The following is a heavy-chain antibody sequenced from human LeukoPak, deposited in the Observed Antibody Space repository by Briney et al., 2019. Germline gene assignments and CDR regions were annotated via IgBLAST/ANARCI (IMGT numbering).Heavy chain of an antibody. V-gene: IGHV4-34*01. CDR1: GGSFSDYR. D-gene: IGHD4-17*01. J-gene: IGHJ4*02. CDR2: INHSGST. Sequence: SETLSLTCAVYGGSFSDYRWSWIRQPPGKGLEWIGVINHSGSTNYNPSLKGRVTISVDTSKKQFSLKLTSVTAADTAVYYCARRVTTRLPFRYWGQGTLVTVSS. CDR3: ARRVTTRLPFRY.